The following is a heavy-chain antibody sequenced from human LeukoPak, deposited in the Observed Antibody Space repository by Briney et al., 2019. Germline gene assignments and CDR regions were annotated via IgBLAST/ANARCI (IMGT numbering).Heavy chain of an antibody. V-gene: IGHV1-2*02. D-gene: IGHD6-19*01. CDR2: INPNSGGT. J-gene: IGHJ4*02. CDR3: AEAERNGGWYGGY. CDR1: GYKFTSYG. Sequence: ASVKVSCKASGYKFTSYGISWVRQAPGQGLEWMGWINPNSGGTNYAQKFQGRVTMTRDTSISTAYMELSRLRSDDTAVYYCAEAERNGGWYGGYWGQGTLVTVSS.